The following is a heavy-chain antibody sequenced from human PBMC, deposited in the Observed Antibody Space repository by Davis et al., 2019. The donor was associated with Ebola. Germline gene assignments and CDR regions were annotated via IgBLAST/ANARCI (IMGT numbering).Heavy chain of an antibody. CDR1: GYTFTSYG. D-gene: IGHD3-10*01. J-gene: IGHJ5*02. Sequence: ASVKVSCKASGYTFTSYGISWVRQAPGQGLEWMGWISAYNGNTNYAQKLQGRVTMNTDTSTSTAYMELRSLRSDDTAVYYCARGVTMVRGVDWFDPWGQGTLVTVSS. V-gene: IGHV1-18*01. CDR3: ARGVTMVRGVDWFDP. CDR2: ISAYNGNT.